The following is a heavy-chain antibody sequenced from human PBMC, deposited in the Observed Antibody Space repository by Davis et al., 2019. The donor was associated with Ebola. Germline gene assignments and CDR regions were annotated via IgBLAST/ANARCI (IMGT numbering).Heavy chain of an antibody. Sequence: SETLSLTCTVSGGSISSYYWSWIRQPPGKGLEWIGYIYYSGSTNYNPSLKSRVTISVDTSKNQFSLKLSSVTAADTAVYYCARDSGFWGGYQFDYWGQGTLVIVSS. D-gene: IGHD3-3*01. J-gene: IGHJ4*02. CDR3: ARDSGFWGGYQFDY. CDR2: IYYSGST. CDR1: GGSISSYY. V-gene: IGHV4-59*12.